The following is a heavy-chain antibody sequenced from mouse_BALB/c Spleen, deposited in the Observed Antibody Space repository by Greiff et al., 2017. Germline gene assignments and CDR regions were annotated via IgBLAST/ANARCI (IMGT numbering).Heavy chain of an antibody. CDR1: GYTFTSYW. D-gene: IGHD1-1*01. CDR3: TRGDYYGSSYCAMDY. J-gene: IGHJ4*01. V-gene: IGHV1-5*01. CDR2: IYPGNSDT. Sequence: VQLQQSGTVLARPGASVKMSCKASGYTFTSYWMHWVKQRPGQGLEWIGAIYPGNSDTSYNQKFKGKAKLTAVTSTSTAYMELSSLTNEDSAVYYCTRGDYYGSSYCAMDYWGQGTSVTVSS.